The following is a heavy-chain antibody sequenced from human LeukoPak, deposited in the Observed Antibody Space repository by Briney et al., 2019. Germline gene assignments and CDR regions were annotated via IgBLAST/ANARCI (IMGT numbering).Heavy chain of an antibody. J-gene: IGHJ4*02. V-gene: IGHV1-18*01. CDR3: ARDLKMGYSSGRHSWGTGSSNDY. CDR2: ISAYNGNT. Sequence: ASVKVSCKASGYTFTSYGISWVRQAPGRGLEWMGWISAYNGNTNYAQKLQGRVTMTTDTSTSTAYMELRSLRSDDTAVYYCARDLKMGYSSGRHSWGTGSSNDYWGQGTLVTVSS. D-gene: IGHD6-19*01. CDR1: GYTFTSYG.